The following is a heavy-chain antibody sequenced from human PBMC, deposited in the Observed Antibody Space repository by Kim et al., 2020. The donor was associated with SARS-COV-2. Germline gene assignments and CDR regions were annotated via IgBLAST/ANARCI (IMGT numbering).Heavy chain of an antibody. D-gene: IGHD6-19*01. Sequence: GEGRGWMGRIDPSNSYTTYSPSFQGHVTISADKSISTAYLQWSSLKASDTAMYYCARGPWSSGYTGFDYWGQGTLVTVSS. V-gene: IGHV5-10-1*01. J-gene: IGHJ4*02. CDR2: IDPSNSYT. CDR3: ARGPWSSGYTGFDY.